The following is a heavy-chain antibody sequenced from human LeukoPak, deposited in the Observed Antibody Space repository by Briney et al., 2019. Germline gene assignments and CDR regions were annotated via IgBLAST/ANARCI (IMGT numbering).Heavy chain of an antibody. CDR1: GGSFSGYY. V-gene: IGHV4-34*01. J-gene: IGHJ5*02. CDR2: INHIGST. CDR3: ATSRITLFGVVRNWFDP. Sequence: SETLSLTCAVYGGSFSGYYWSWIRQPPGKGLDWIGEINHIGSTNYNPSLKSRVTISVATSKNQFSLKLSSVTAADTAVYYCATSRITLFGVVRNWFDPWGQGTLVTVSS. D-gene: IGHD3-3*01.